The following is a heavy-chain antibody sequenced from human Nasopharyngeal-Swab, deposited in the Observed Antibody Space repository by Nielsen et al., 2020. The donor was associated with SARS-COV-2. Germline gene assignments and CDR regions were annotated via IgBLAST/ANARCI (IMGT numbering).Heavy chain of an antibody. D-gene: IGHD3-16*01. CDR3: ARDPYTSPDY. Sequence: GGSLRLSCAVSGFTFSNYWMTWVRQAPGKGLEWVANIKQDGSEKYYLDSEKGRFTISRDNAQNSLYLQMNSLRAEDTAVYYCARDPYTSPDYWGQGTLVTVSS. J-gene: IGHJ4*02. V-gene: IGHV3-7*01. CDR1: GFTFSNYW. CDR2: IKQDGSEK.